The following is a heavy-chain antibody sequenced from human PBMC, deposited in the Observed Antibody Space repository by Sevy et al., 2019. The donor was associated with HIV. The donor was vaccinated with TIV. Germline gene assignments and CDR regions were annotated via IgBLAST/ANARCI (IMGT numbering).Heavy chain of an antibody. V-gene: IGHV1-3*04. J-gene: IGHJ5*02. Sequence: ASVKVSCKASGYTFSYYAVHLVRQAPGQRLEWMGWINTANGNTKYSQKFQGRLTITRDTSASIVYMQLSSLRSEDTAVYYCARDPGGLPAAMMGWFDPWGQGTLVTVSS. CDR2: INTANGNT. CDR1: GYTFSYYA. CDR3: ARDPGGLPAAMMGWFDP. D-gene: IGHD2-2*01.